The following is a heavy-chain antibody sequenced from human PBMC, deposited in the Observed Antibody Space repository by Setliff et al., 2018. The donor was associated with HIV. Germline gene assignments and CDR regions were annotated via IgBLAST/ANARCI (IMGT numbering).Heavy chain of an antibody. V-gene: IGHV4-59*08. J-gene: IGHJ5*02. CDR2: VSYSGST. CDR1: GGSVSSHF. Sequence: SLTCAVYGGSVSSHFWSWIRQPPGKGLEWIGTVSYSGSTNYNPPLKSRVTISVDPSKNQFSLKLSSVTATDTAMYYCASANWNYLGYWFDPWGQGTLVTV. D-gene: IGHD1-7*01. CDR3: ASANWNYLGYWFDP.